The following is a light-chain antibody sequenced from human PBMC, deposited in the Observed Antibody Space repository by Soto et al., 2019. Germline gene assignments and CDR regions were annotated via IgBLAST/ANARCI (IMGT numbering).Light chain of an antibody. CDR3: QHHNSYSQT. CDR2: GAS. J-gene: IGKJ1*01. V-gene: IGKV1-5*01. CDR1: QSIRHY. Sequence: DIQMTQSLPTLSASVGDRVTITCRASQSIRHYLAWYQQMPGNAPNLLIYGASTLQSGVPSRFSGSGSGTEFTLTISSLQPDDFGTYFCQHHNSYSQTFGQGTKVEIK.